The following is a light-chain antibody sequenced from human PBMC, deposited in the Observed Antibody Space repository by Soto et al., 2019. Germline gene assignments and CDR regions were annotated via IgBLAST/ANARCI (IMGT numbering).Light chain of an antibody. Sequence: QSVLTQPPSASGTPGQRVSISCSGSGPNIGNNNVYWYQHHPGTAPRIVIHNSNLRPSWVPDRFSGSKSGTSGSLAISGLRSEDEADYYCAAWDDSLSAVVFGGGTKLTVL. J-gene: IGLJ2*01. CDR2: NSN. V-gene: IGLV1-47*02. CDR3: AAWDDSLSAVV. CDR1: GPNIGNNN.